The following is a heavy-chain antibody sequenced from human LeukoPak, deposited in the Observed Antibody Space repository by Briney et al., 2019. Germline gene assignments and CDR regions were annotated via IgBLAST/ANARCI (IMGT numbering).Heavy chain of an antibody. CDR3: GRHANGDSSAAFDL. Sequence: SETLSLTCTVSGGSISSGGYYWSWIRQHPGQGLEWIGYIYYSGSTYYNPSLKSRVTVSIDYSKNQFSLNLRSVTAADTAVYYCGRHANGDSSAAFDLWGQGTMVFVSS. V-gene: IGHV4-31*09. D-gene: IGHD2-8*01. CDR2: IYYSGST. J-gene: IGHJ3*01. CDR1: GGSISSGGYY.